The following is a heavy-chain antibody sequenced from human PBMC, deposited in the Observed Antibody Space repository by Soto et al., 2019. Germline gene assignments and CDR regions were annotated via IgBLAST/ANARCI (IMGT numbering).Heavy chain of an antibody. D-gene: IGHD2-21*02. V-gene: IGHV3-30-3*01. CDR3: ARDPQECGGDCYSMSHYYYYYGMDV. Sequence: PGGSLRLSCAASGFTFSSYAMHWVRQAPGKGLEWVAVISYDGSNKYYADSVKGRFTISRDNSKNTLYLQMNSLRAEDTAVYYCARDPQECGGDCYSMSHYYYYYGMDVWGQGTTVTVSS. CDR2: ISYDGSNK. CDR1: GFTFSSYA. J-gene: IGHJ6*02.